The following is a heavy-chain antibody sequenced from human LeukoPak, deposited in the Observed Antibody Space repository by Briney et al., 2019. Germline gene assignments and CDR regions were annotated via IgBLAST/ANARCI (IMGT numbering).Heavy chain of an antibody. D-gene: IGHD6-6*01. V-gene: IGHV4-4*07. J-gene: IGHJ6*03. CDR2: IYTSGST. Sequence: SETLSLTCTVSGGSISSYYWSWIRQPAGKGLEWIGRIYTSGSTNYYPSLKSRVTMSVDTSKNQFSLKLSSVTAADTAVYYCAREGIAARPRNYYYVDVWGKGTTVTVSS. CDR1: GGSISSYY. CDR3: AREGIAARPRNYYYVDV.